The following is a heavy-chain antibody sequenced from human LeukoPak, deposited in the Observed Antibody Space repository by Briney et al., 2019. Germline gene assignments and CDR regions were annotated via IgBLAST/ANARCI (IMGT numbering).Heavy chain of an antibody. CDR3: ARPGEQQLVLAGLYH. CDR1: GGSISSSDYY. CDR2: IYYSGST. Sequence: SETLSLTCTVSGGSISSSDYYWGWIRQPPGKGLEWIGSIYYSGSTYYNPSLKSRVTISVDTSKNQFSLKLSSVTAADTAVYYCARPGEQQLVLAGLYHWGQGTLVTVSS. J-gene: IGHJ5*02. V-gene: IGHV4-39*01. D-gene: IGHD6-13*01.